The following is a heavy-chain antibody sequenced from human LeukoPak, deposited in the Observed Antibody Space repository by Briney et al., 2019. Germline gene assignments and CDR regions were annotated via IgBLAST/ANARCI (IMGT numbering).Heavy chain of an antibody. CDR2: LWSDGIKT. CDR3: AKATPITMIVVVMGYYFDY. J-gene: IGHJ4*02. D-gene: IGHD3-22*01. V-gene: IGHV3-33*03. CDR1: GFTFTNYP. Sequence: PGGSLRLSCAASGFTFTNYPMHWVRQAPGKGLEWVAVLWSDGIKTDYADSVKGRFTISRDDSKNTLYLQMNSLRAEDTAVYYCAKATPITMIVVVMGYYFDYWGQGTLVTVSS.